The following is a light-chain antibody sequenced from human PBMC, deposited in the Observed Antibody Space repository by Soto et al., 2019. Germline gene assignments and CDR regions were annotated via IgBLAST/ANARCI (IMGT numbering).Light chain of an antibody. J-gene: IGKJ5*01. CDR2: RAS. CDR3: QHYNNWPIT. V-gene: IGKV3-15*01. CDR1: QSVATN. Sequence: EIVMTQSPASLSLAPGDMVTLSCRASQSVATNVAWYQQKPGQAPRLLIFRASARVTGIPARFSGSGSGTEFTLTISSLQSEDFGFYFCQHYNNWPITFGQGTRLEIK.